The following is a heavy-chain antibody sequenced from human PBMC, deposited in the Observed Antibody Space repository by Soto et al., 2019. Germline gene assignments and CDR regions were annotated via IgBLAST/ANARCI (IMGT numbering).Heavy chain of an antibody. CDR2: IYWDDDK. CDR1: GFSLTTRGVG. CDR3: AHIPNYYQYDWFDP. J-gene: IGHJ5*02. Sequence: QITLKESGPTLVKPTQTLTLTCTFSGFSLTTRGVGVGWIRQPPGKALESLALIYWDDDKRYSPSLQSRHSTNKDTSKNQVVLTMTNVDPVDTATYYCAHIPNYYQYDWFDPWGQGTLVSVSS. V-gene: IGHV2-5*02. D-gene: IGHD3-16*01.